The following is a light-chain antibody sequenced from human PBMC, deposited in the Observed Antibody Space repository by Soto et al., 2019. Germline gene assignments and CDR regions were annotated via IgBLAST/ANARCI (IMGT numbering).Light chain of an antibody. Sequence: EIVLTQSPGTLSLSPGERATLSCSASQTVSTSYLAWYQQKPGQALRLLIYGASTRATGIPDRFSGSGSETEFTLTISRLEPEDLAVYFCQQYGNSPPTFGQGTKVEIK. J-gene: IGKJ2*01. CDR2: GAS. V-gene: IGKV3-20*01. CDR1: QTVSTSY. CDR3: QQYGNSPPT.